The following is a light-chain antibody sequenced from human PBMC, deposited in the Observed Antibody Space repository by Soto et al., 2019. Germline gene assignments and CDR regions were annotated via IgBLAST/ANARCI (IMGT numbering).Light chain of an antibody. CDR2: WGS. V-gene: IGKV2-28*01. CDR3: KQALATPRT. CDR1: QSLLYRNGYHY. Sequence: DIVMIQSPLSLPVTPGEPASISCRSSQSLLYRNGYHYLDWYVQKPGQSPPLLISWGSSRASGVPDRFSGSGSGTDFTLKISRVEDEDVGLYYCKQALATPRTFGQGTRVEIK. J-gene: IGKJ1*01.